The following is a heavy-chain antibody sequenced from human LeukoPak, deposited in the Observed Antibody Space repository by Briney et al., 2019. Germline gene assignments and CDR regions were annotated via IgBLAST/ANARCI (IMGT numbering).Heavy chain of an antibody. V-gene: IGHV4-34*01. D-gene: IGHD3-22*01. J-gene: IGHJ6*03. CDR2: INPSGST. Sequence: PSETLSLTCAVYGGSFSGYFWTWIRQSPGKGLEWIGEINPSGSTYNNPSLKSRLTISRDTSKNQFSLRLSSVTAADTAVYYCARGRQEISMILVVMTGVSYYLDVWGKGTTVTVS. CDR1: GGSFSGYF. CDR3: ARGRQEISMILVVMTGVSYYLDV.